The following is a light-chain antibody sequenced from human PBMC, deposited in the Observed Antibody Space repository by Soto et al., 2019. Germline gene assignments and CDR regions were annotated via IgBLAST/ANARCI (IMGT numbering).Light chain of an antibody. CDR1: QEVSYH. V-gene: IGKV1-39*01. CDR2: LAS. Sequence: DIEVTQSPSCLSASVGDRVTITWRASQEVSYHFNWYHQKGGKAPKLFLSLASKLQSGVPPRFSGSGSGTDFSLSINVLQPDDFGTFYCQQGYSSPFTFGPGTRVDV. CDR3: QQGYSSPFT. J-gene: IGKJ3*01.